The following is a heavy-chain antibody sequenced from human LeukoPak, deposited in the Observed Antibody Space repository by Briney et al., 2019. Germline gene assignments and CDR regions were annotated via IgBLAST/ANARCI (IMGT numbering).Heavy chain of an antibody. V-gene: IGHV1-46*01. J-gene: IGHJ6*02. CDR3: ARVRDSGWYNYYYGMDV. D-gene: IGHD6-19*01. CDR1: GYTFTSYY. CDR2: INPSGGST. Sequence: ASVKVSCKASGYTFTSYYMHWVRQAPGQGLEWMEIINPSGGSTSYAQKFQGRVTMTRDTSTSTVYMELSSLRSEDTAVYYCARVRDSGWYNYYYGMDVWGQGTTVTVSS.